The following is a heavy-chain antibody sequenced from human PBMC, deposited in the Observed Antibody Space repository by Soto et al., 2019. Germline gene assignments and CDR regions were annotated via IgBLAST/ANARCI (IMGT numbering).Heavy chain of an antibody. Sequence: PSETLSLTCAVSSGSISSSNWWSWVRQPPGKGLEWIGEIYHSGSTNYNPSLKSRVTISVDKSKNQFSLKLSSVTAADTAVYYCARVNGDFWSGYPDVWGKGTTVTVSP. CDR1: SGSISSSNW. J-gene: IGHJ6*04. CDR3: ARVNGDFWSGYPDV. D-gene: IGHD3-3*01. V-gene: IGHV4-4*02. CDR2: IYHSGST.